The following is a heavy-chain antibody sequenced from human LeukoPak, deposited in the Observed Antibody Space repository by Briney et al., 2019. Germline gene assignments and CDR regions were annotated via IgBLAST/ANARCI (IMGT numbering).Heavy chain of an antibody. V-gene: IGHV3-30*04. CDR2: ISYDGRNK. CDR1: GFTFSKYA. D-gene: IGHD5-12*01. Sequence: GGSLRLSCAASGFTFSKYAMHWVRQAPGTGLEWVAVISYDGRNKYHADSVKGQFTISRDNSKNTLYLQMNSLRAEDTAMYYCAREKYSGYFFDYWGQGTLVTVSS. J-gene: IGHJ4*02. CDR3: AREKYSGYFFDY.